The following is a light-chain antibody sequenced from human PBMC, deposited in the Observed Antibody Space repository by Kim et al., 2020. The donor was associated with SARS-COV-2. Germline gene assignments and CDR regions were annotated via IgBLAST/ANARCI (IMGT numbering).Light chain of an antibody. CDR2: VDSDGSH. CDR1: SEYKPCA. Sequence: SLKLTDTLGSEYKPCAIARNQQVPEKGPGYLMKVDSDGSHTRGDGIPDRFSGASSGAERYLTISSLQPEDEADYYCLTWGPGIRVFGGGTQLTVL. V-gene: IGLV4-69*01. J-gene: IGLJ2*01. CDR3: LTWGPGIRV.